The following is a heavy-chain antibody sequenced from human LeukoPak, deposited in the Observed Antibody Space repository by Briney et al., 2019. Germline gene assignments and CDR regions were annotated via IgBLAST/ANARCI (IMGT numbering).Heavy chain of an antibody. D-gene: IGHD3/OR15-3a*01. CDR2: IYNSWSS. CDR3: SPYSYDLLDY. V-gene: IGHV4-4*08. J-gene: IGHJ4*02. CDR1: GGFIISCY. Sequence: SETLSLTCTVSGGFIISCYWIWMRQPPGKGLEWLGYIYNSWSSNYNPSVKRRGPIFVVRAKNQFSLQLSTDTTSDAAADYYSPYSYDLLDYWGQGTLVTVSS.